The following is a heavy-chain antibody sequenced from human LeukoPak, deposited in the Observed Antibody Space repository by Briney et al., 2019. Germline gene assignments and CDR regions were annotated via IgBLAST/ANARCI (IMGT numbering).Heavy chain of an antibody. Sequence: GGSLRLSCAASGFTFSSYDMPWVRQATGKGLEWVSAIGTAGDTYYPGSVKGRFTISRENAKNSLYLQMNSLRAGDTAVYYCARGYDFWSGSFLFDYWGQGTLVTVSS. J-gene: IGHJ4*02. CDR3: ARGYDFWSGSFLFDY. D-gene: IGHD3-3*01. CDR2: IGTAGDT. CDR1: GFTFSSYD. V-gene: IGHV3-13*01.